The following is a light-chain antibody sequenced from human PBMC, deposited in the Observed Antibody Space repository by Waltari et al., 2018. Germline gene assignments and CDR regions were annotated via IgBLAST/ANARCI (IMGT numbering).Light chain of an antibody. Sequence: QSALTQPASVSGSPGQSITISCTGTSSDVGGYNHVSWYLQHPAKAPKLLIYDVYYRPSRGSHRFSGSKSGNTASLTISGLQAEDEAVYYCSSYTSSSTVIFGGGTKLTVL. CDR3: SSYTSSSTVI. V-gene: IGLV2-14*03. J-gene: IGLJ2*01. CDR1: SSDVGGYNH. CDR2: DVY.